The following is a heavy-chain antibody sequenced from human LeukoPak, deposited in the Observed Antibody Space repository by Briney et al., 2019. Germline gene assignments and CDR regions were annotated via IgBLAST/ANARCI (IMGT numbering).Heavy chain of an antibody. Sequence: PSETLSLTCTISGGSIGGRRNYWDWFRQPPGKGLEWIASIYYDGTTYYYPSLKSRATISLDTSKNHYSLEVKSVTAADTAVYYCATGGVIGVSHAWGQGILVTVST. V-gene: IGHV4-39*02. D-gene: IGHD3-10*01. CDR3: ATGGVIGVSHA. CDR1: GGSIGGRRNY. CDR2: IYYDGTT. J-gene: IGHJ5*02.